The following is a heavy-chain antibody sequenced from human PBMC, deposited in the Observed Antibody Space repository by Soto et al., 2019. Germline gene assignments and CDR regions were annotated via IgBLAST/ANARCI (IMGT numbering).Heavy chain of an antibody. CDR3: ARGGGDDYYDSSGYSTPLFDY. CDR2: IYYSGST. D-gene: IGHD3-22*01. CDR1: GGSISSGGYY. V-gene: IGHV4-31*03. J-gene: IGHJ4*02. Sequence: ASETLSLTCTVSGGSISSGGYYWSWIRQHPGKGLEWIGYIYYSGSTYYNPSLKSRVTISVDTSKNQFSLKLSSVTAADTAVYYCARGGGDDYYDSSGYSTPLFDYWGQGTLVTVSS.